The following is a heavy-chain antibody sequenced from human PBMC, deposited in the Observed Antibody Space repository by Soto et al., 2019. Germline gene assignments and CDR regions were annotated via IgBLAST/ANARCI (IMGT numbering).Heavy chain of an antibody. D-gene: IGHD3-16*01. V-gene: IGHV1-18*01. Sequence: ASVKVSCKASGYTFNFYEITWVRQAPGQGLEWMGWISGFNGNTNYAADLQGRVTMTTDTSTSTAYMELRGLRSDDTAVYYCARIGVSSGHESPDFDSWGQGTLVTVSS. J-gene: IGHJ4*02. CDR2: ISGFNGNT. CDR1: GYTFNFYE. CDR3: ARIGVSSGHESPDFDS.